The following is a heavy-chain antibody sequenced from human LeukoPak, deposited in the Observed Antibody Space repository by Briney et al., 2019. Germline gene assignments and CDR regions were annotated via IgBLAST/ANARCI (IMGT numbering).Heavy chain of an antibody. D-gene: IGHD6-19*01. CDR1: GVSFSGYY. CDR3: ARKSVAGTRKLDY. V-gene: IGHV4-34*01. CDR2: INHSGST. J-gene: IGHJ4*02. Sequence: SETLSLTCAVYGVSFSGYYWSWIRQPPGKGLEWIGEINHSGSTNYNPSLKSRVTISVDTSKNQFSLKLSSVTAADTAVYYCARKSVAGTRKLDYWGQGTLVTVSS.